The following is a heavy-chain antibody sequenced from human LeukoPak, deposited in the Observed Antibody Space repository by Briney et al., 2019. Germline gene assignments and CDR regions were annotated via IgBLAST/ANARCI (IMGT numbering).Heavy chain of an antibody. CDR2: IYDSGST. V-gene: IGHV4-39*01. CDR1: GFTVSSND. J-gene: IGHJ5*02. CDR3: ARHYGP. D-gene: IGHD3-10*01. Sequence: GSLRLSCAASGFTVSSNDMSWIRQPPGKGLEWIGSIYDSGSTYYNPSLKSRVTISVDTSKNQFSLKLNSVTAADTAVYYCARHYGPWGQGTLVTVSS.